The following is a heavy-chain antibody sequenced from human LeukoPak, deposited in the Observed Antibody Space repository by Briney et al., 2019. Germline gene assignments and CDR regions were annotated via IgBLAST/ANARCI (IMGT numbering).Heavy chain of an antibody. J-gene: IGHJ4*02. V-gene: IGHV3-30*02. CDR3: ASRPTGFDWGPFDY. CDR2: FRYNGNHE. D-gene: IGHD5-12*01. CDR1: GFTFSSYA. Sequence: GGSLRLSCRASGFTFSSYAMSWVRQPPGKGLEWVAFFRYNGNHEYYADSVKGRFTFSRDNSKNTLILQMNSLRGEDTAVYYCASRPTGFDWGPFDYWGQGALVTVSS.